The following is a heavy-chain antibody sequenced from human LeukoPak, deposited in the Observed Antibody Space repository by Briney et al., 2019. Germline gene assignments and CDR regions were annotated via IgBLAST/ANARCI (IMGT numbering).Heavy chain of an antibody. Sequence: PGRSLRLSCAASGFTFSSYGMHWVRQAPGKGLEWVSAISGSGGSTYYADSVKGRFTISRDNSKNTLYLQMNSLRAEDTAVYYCAKDIGAHYYGSGSRLKAFDIWGRGTMVTVSS. CDR2: ISGSGGST. J-gene: IGHJ3*02. CDR1: GFTFSSYG. CDR3: AKDIGAHYYGSGSRLKAFDI. V-gene: IGHV3-23*01. D-gene: IGHD3-10*01.